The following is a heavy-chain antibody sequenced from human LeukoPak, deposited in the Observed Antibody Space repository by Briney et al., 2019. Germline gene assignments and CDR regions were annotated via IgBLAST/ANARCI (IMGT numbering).Heavy chain of an antibody. CDR3: AKDPSVVAATEAWFDP. CDR1: GFTFSSYA. CDR2: ISGSGGST. Sequence: GGSLRLSCAASGFTFSSYAMSWVRQAPGKGLERVSAISGSGGSTYYADSVKGRFTISRDNSKNTLYLQMNSLRAEDTAVYYCAKDPSVVAATEAWFDPWGQGTLVTVSS. V-gene: IGHV3-23*01. D-gene: IGHD2-15*01. J-gene: IGHJ5*02.